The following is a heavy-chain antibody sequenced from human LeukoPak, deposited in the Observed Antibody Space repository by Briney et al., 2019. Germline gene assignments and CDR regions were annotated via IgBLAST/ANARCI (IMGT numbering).Heavy chain of an antibody. D-gene: IGHD5-18*01. CDR3: AKDGGYSYGYFSGRVGFDY. CDR1: GSTFSSYP. CDR2: IIVVGGST. J-gene: IGHJ4*02. Sequence: GGPLRLPFPASGSTFSSYPWGGFGRAPGKGLDGASPIIVVGGSTYYADSVKGRFTISRDNSKNTLYLQMNSLRAEDTAVYYCAKDGGYSYGYFSGRVGFDYWGQGTLVTVSS. V-gene: IGHV3-23*01.